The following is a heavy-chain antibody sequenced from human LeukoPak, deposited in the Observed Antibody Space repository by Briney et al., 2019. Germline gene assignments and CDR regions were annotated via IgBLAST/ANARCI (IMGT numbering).Heavy chain of an antibody. CDR1: GGSISSGGYY. D-gene: IGHD3-10*01. J-gene: IGHJ4*02. CDR3: SGTMVRGVIISFDY. CDR2: IYYSGST. Sequence: SETLSLTCTVSGGSISSGGYYWSWIRQHPGTGLEWIGYIYYSGSTYYNPSLKSRVTISVDTSKNQFSLKLSSVTAADTAVYYCSGTMVRGVIISFDYWGQGTLVTVSS. V-gene: IGHV4-31*03.